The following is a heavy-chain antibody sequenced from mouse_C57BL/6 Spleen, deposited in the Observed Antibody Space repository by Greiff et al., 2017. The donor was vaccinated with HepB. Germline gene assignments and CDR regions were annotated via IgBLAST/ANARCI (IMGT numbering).Heavy chain of an antibody. CDR1: GYTFTSYW. Sequence: QVQLQQPGAELVRPGSSVKLSCKASGYTFTSYWMHWVKQRPIQGLEWIGNIDPSDSETHYNQKFKDKATLTVDKSSSTAYMQLSSLTSEDSAVYYCARSWRGYAMDYWGQGTSVTVSS. CDR2: IDPSDSET. V-gene: IGHV1-52*01. CDR3: ARSWRGYAMDY. J-gene: IGHJ4*01.